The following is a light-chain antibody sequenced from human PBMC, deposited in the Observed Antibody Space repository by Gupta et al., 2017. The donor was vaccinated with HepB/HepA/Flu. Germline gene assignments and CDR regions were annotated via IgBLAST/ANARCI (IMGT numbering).Light chain of an antibody. CDR2: AAS. CDR3: QQSYNSPSLT. CDR1: QSISSY. Sequence: DIEMTQSPSSLSASGGDRVTITCRASQSISSYVNWYQQKPGIAPKLLIFAASTLQSGVPSRFSGSGSGTDFTLTISSLQPEDFATYYCQQSYNSPSLTFGGGTKVESK. V-gene: IGKV1-39*01. J-gene: IGKJ4*01.